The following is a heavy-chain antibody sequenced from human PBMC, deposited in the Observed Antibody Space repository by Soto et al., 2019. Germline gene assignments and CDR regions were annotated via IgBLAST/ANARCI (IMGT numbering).Heavy chain of an antibody. J-gene: IGHJ4*02. V-gene: IGHV3-48*01. CDR1: GFTFNDYT. Sequence: PGGSLRLSCAASGFTFNDYTMNWVRQAPGKGLEWVSYITSSSYTIYYTDSVKGRFTISRDNAKNSLYLQMNSLRAEDTAVYYCVRGEIRRTIFDYWGQGTLVTVSS. CDR2: ITSSSYTI. CDR3: VRGEIRRTIFDY.